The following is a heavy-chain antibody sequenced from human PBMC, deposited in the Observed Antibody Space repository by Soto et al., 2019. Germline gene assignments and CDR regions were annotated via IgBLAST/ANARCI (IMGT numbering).Heavy chain of an antibody. V-gene: IGHV3-23*01. Sequence: GGSLRLSCAASGFTFSSYAMSWVRQAPGKGLEWVSAISGSGGSTYYADSVKGRFTISRDNSKNTLYLQMNSLRAEDTAVYYCAKDGSGWSLGYDAFDIWGQGTMVTVPS. J-gene: IGHJ3*02. CDR2: ISGSGGST. D-gene: IGHD6-19*01. CDR1: GFTFSSYA. CDR3: AKDGSGWSLGYDAFDI.